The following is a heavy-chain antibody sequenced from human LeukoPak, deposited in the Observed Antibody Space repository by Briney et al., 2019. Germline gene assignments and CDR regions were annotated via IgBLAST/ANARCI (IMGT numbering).Heavy chain of an antibody. CDR3: ARQREQYIDF. D-gene: IGHD1-26*01. CDR1: GVSINSSQYY. J-gene: IGHJ4*02. V-gene: IGHV4-39*01. CDR2: MYYSGST. Sequence: SETLSLTCAVSGVSINSSQYYWGWIRQPPGKGLEWIGTMYYSGSTYYNPSLKSRVTISLDTSKNQFFLNLSSVTAADTAVYYCARQREQYIDFWGQGTLVTVSS.